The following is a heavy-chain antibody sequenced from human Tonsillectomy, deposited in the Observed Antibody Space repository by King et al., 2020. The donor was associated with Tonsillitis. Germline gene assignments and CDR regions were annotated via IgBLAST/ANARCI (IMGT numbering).Heavy chain of an antibody. V-gene: IGHV3-30*18. J-gene: IGHJ4*02. Sequence: VQLVESGGGVVQPGRSLRLSCAASGFTFSSYGMHWVRQAPGKGLECVAVISYDGSNKYYADSVKGRFTISRDNSKNTLFLQMNSLRAEDTAVYYCAKEGHIVVITARPPFDYWGQGTLVTVSS. CDR3: AKEGHIVVITARPPFDY. CDR2: ISYDGSNK. CDR1: GFTFSSYG. D-gene: IGHD2-21*01.